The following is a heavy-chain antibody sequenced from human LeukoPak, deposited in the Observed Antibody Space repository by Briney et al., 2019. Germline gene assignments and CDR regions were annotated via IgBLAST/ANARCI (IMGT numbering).Heavy chain of an antibody. CDR1: GGSISSSNW. V-gene: IGHV4-4*02. Sequence: SETLSLTCAVSGGSISSSNWWSWVRQPPGKGLEWIGEIYHSGSTNYNPSLKSRVTISVDKSKNQFSLKLSSVTAADTAVYYCARVNYDSSGYSYHFDYWGQGTLVTVSS. D-gene: IGHD3-22*01. CDR2: IYHSGST. J-gene: IGHJ4*02. CDR3: ARVNYDSSGYSYHFDY.